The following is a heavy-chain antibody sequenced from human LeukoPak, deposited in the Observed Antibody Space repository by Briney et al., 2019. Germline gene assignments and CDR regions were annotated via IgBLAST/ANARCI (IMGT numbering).Heavy chain of an antibody. J-gene: IGHJ3*02. CDR2: IYTSGST. CDR1: GGSISRYY. Sequence: PSETLSLTCTVSGGSISRYYWSWIRQPAGKGLEWIGRIYTSGSTNYNPSLKSRVTMSVDTSKNQFSLKLSSVTAADTAVYYCARDLRGEHYYDSSGLDAFDIWGQGTMVTVSS. D-gene: IGHD3-22*01. CDR3: ARDLRGEHYYDSSGLDAFDI. V-gene: IGHV4-4*07.